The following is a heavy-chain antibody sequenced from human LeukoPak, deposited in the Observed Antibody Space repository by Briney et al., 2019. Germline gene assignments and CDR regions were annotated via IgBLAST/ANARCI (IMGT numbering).Heavy chain of an antibody. Sequence: GGSLRLSCAAPGFTFSSYGMNWVRQAPGKGLEWVSSISSSSSYIYYADSVKGRFTISRDNAKNSLYLQMNSLRAEDTAVYYCARRDYGVSFDPWGHGTLVTVSS. CDR3: ARRDYGVSFDP. D-gene: IGHD3-16*01. CDR1: GFTFSSYG. V-gene: IGHV3-21*01. J-gene: IGHJ5*02. CDR2: ISSSSSYI.